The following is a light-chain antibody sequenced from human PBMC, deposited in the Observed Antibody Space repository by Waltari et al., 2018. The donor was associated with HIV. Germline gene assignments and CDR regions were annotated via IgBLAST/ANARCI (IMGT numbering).Light chain of an antibody. J-gene: IGLJ2*01. CDR2: EVV. CDR3: QAWDRKSAWGVV. Sequence: SYEVTQPPSVSVSPGQTANIVCSGDDLGHKFVSWYQQKPGQSPRLVLYEVVKRPSGIPERFSGSNSGNTATLTVGGAQSIDEGDYLCQAWDRKSAWGVVFGGGTKLTVL. V-gene: IGLV3-1*01. CDR1: DLGHKF.